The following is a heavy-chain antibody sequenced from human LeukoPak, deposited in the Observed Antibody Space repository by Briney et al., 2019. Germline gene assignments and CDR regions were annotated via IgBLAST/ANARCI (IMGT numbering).Heavy chain of an antibody. CDR2: IYYSGGT. CDR1: GGSISNYY. Sequence: SETLSLTCTVSGGSISNYYWHWIRQPPGKGLEWIGYIYYSGGTNYNPSLKSRVTISVDTSKNQFSLKLRSVTAADTAVYYCARDLGQGYDILTGYYTLGYFDYWGQGTLVTVSS. CDR3: ARDLGQGYDILTGYYTLGYFDY. J-gene: IGHJ4*02. V-gene: IGHV4-59*12. D-gene: IGHD3-9*01.